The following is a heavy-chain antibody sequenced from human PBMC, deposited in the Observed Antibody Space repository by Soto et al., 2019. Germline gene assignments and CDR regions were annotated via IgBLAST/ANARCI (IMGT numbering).Heavy chain of an antibody. CDR1: GGSIRSGDYY. V-gene: IGHV4-30-4*01. J-gene: IGHJ5*02. Sequence: SETLSLTCTVSGGSIRSGDYYWSWIRQPPGKGLESIGYIYYSGSTYYNPSLKSRVTISVDTSISTAYLQWSSLKASDSAMYYCARLYGSGQWNWFDPWGQGTLVTVSP. D-gene: IGHD3-10*01. CDR3: ARLYGSGQWNWFDP. CDR2: IYYSGST.